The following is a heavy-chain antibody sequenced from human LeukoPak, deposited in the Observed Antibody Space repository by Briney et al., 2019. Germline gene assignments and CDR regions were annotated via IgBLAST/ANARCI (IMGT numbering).Heavy chain of an antibody. Sequence: SETLSLTCTVSGGSISSSSYYWGWIRQPPGKGLEWIGSIYYSGSTYYNPSLKSRVTISVDTSKNQFSLKLSSVTAADTAVYYCARGDYYGSGSYAFDIWSQGTMVTVSS. CDR1: GGSISSSSYY. V-gene: IGHV4-39*01. J-gene: IGHJ3*02. D-gene: IGHD3-10*01. CDR3: ARGDYYGSGSYAFDI. CDR2: IYYSGST.